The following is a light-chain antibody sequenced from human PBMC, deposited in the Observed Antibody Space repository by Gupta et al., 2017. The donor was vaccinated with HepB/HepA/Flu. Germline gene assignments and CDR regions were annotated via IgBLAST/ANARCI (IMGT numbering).Light chain of an antibody. CDR1: HDISNS. Sequence: DIQMTQSPSSLSASVGDRVIITCQASHDISNSLNWYQQKPGEAPKLLIYDTSKLDIGVPSTFSGSRSGTDFTFTINSLQPEDFATYFCQQYDNVPRTFGRGTKLEMK. V-gene: IGKV1-33*01. CDR2: DTS. J-gene: IGKJ2*01. CDR3: QQYDNVPRT.